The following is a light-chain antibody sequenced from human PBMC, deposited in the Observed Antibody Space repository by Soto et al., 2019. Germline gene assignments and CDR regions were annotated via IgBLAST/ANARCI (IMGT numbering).Light chain of an antibody. J-gene: IGKJ5*01. CDR2: AAS. Sequence: DIQLTQSPSFLSASVGDSVTITCRASQGLSRDLAWYQQKPWKAPKLLIYAASTLQSGVPSRFSGSGSGTEFTLTISSLQPEDFATYYCQRLNSYPITFGQGTRLEIK. V-gene: IGKV1-9*01. CDR3: QRLNSYPIT. CDR1: QGLSRD.